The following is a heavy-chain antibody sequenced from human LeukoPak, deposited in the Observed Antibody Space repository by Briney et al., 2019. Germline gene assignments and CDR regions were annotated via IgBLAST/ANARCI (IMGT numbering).Heavy chain of an antibody. CDR1: GYTLTDYY. J-gene: IGHJ5*02. D-gene: IGHD3-22*01. Sequence: ASVKVSCKVSGYTLTDYYMHWVQQAPGNGLEWGGLVDPQAGETTYAEKWQSRVSKGADTATDTDYMELSSLRCEDTAVYYCATVADNYYDSSGLLTLFDPWGQGTLVTVS. CDR3: ATVADNYYDSSGLLTLFDP. CDR2: VDPQAGET. V-gene: IGHV1-69-2*01.